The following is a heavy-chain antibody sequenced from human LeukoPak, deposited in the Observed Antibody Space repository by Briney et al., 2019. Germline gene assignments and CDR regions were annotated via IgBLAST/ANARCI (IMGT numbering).Heavy chain of an antibody. Sequence: SETVSLTCIVTGGSFSTYYWSWIRQPPGKGLEWIGHFYYSGSTNYNPSLKSRVTISVDTSRNQFSLKLTSVTAADTAVYYCARGQGGNYYLNYFDYWGQGALVTVSS. CDR2: FYYSGST. CDR1: GGSFSTYY. V-gene: IGHV4-59*01. CDR3: ARGQGGNYYLNYFDY. J-gene: IGHJ4*02. D-gene: IGHD1-26*01.